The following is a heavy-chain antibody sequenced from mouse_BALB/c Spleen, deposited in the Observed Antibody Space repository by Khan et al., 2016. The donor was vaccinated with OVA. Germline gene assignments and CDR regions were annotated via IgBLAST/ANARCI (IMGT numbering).Heavy chain of an antibody. V-gene: IGHV9-3-1*01. Sequence: QIQLVQSGPELKKPGETVKISCKASGHTFTNYGMNWVKQAPGKGLKWMGWINTYTGEPTYADDFNGRFAFSLETSASTAYLQINNLKTEDTATYFCARPPYFSCAMDNWGQGTSVTVSS. CDR2: INTYTGEP. CDR1: GHTFTNYG. J-gene: IGHJ4*01. CDR3: ARPPYFSCAMDN.